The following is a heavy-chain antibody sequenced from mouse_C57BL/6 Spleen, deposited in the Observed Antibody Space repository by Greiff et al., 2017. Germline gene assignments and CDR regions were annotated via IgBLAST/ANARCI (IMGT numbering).Heavy chain of an antibody. J-gene: IGHJ4*01. CDR3: ARGYPYAMDY. V-gene: IGHV1-69*01. Sequence: SGAELVMPGASVKLSCKASGYTFTSYWMHWVKQRPGQGLEWIGEIDPSDSYTNYNQKFKGKSTLTVAKSSSTAYMQLSILTSADSAVYYCARGYPYAMDYWGQGTSVTVSS. D-gene: IGHD2-2*01. CDR2: IDPSDSYT. CDR1: GYTFTSYW.